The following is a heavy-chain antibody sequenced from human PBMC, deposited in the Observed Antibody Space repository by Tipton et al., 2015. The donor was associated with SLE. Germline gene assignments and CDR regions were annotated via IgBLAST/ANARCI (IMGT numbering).Heavy chain of an antibody. CDR3: AKGRQKNFADHAY. D-gene: IGHD1-14*01. CDR1: GDSISNDNW. CDR2: LNHGGST. V-gene: IGHV4-4*02. Sequence: TLSLTCDVFGDSISNDNWWTWVRQPPGKGLEWIGELNHGGSTNYNPSLKSRVTILVDTSKNQFSLKLRSVTAADTAVYYCAKGRQKNFADHAYWGQGTLVTVSS. J-gene: IGHJ4*02.